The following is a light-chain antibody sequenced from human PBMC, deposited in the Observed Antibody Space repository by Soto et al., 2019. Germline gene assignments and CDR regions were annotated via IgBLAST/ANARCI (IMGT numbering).Light chain of an antibody. CDR1: SSDVCGYNY. CDR3: SSYAGSNNFV. J-gene: IGLJ2*01. V-gene: IGLV2-8*01. CDR2: EVT. Sequence: QSVLTQPPSASGSPGQSVTISCTGTSSDVCGYNYVSWYQQHPGKAPKLMIYEVTKRPSGVPDRFSGSKSGSTASLTVSGLQAEDEADYYCSSYAGSNNFVFGGGTKVTV.